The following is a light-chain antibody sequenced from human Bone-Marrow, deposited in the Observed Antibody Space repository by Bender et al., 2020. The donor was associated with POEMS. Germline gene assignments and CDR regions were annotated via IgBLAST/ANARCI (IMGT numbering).Light chain of an antibody. CDR1: SSDVGNYKL. J-gene: IGLJ2*01. V-gene: IGLV2-14*02. CDR3: TSYAGSNKV. Sequence: QSALTQPASVSGSPGQSITISCTGTSSDVGNYKLVSWYQQHPGKAPKLMIYEVSYRPSGISDRFSGSRSGNTASLTISGLQAEDEADYYCTSYAGSNKVFGGGTKLTVL. CDR2: EVS.